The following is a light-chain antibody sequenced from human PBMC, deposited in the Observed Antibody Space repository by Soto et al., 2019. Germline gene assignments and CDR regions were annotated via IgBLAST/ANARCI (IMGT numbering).Light chain of an antibody. CDR2: DAS. CDR3: QQHSHWPPWT. Sequence: VLTQSPATLSLSPGERATLSCRASENVRTFVDWYQQKPGQAPRLLIYDASNRATDIPARFSGSGSGTDFTLTISNLEPDDFAVYYCQQHSHWPPWTFGQGTRVEIQ. J-gene: IGKJ1*01. V-gene: IGKV3-11*01. CDR1: ENVRTF.